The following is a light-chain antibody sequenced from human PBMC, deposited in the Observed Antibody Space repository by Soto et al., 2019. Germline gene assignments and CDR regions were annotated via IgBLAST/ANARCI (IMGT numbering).Light chain of an antibody. CDR3: QQYNNWPPLT. CDR1: QSVSIS. V-gene: IGKV3-15*01. Sequence: EIVMTRSPATLSVSPGQRATPSCRASQSVSISLAWYQQKPGQAPRLLIYAASTRATGIPDRFSGSGSRTDFTLTISSLQSEDFAVYYCQQYNNWPPLTFGGGTKVDIK. J-gene: IGKJ4*01. CDR2: AAS.